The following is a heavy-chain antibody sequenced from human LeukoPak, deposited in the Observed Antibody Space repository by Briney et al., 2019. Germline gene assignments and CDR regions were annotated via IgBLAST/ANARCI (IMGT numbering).Heavy chain of an antibody. J-gene: IGHJ6*02. D-gene: IGHD2-2*01. CDR1: GYTFTDYY. Sequence: ASVKVSCKASGYTFTDYYIQWVRQAPGQGLEWMGWINPNSGGTNSAQKFQGRVTMTRDTSVSTAYMELSRLRSDDTAVYYCARDHCTSSGCYEYYYYYGMDVWGQGTTVTVSS. CDR3: ARDHCTSSGCYEYYYYYGMDV. V-gene: IGHV1-2*02. CDR2: INPNSGGT.